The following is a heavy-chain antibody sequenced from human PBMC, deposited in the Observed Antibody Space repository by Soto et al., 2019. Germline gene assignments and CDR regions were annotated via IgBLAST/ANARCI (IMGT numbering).Heavy chain of an antibody. CDR1: GYAFTMFY. Sequence: GASVKVSCKTSGYAFTMFYMSWVRQAPGQGLEWMGTINADGGRTTYAQQFQGRLTMTSDTSTNTIYMDLSSLKSDDTAVFYCARVWNDGRFDYWGQGTLVTVSS. CDR3: ARVWNDGRFDY. CDR2: INADGGRT. D-gene: IGHD1-1*01. V-gene: IGHV1-46*01. J-gene: IGHJ4*02.